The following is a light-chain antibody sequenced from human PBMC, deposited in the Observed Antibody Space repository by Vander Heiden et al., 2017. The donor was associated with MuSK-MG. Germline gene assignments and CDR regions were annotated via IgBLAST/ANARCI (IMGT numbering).Light chain of an antibody. CDR2: YDS. Sequence: SYVLTQPPSVSAAPGTTATITCGGDTPEGKSVHWYKQKSVQAPVLVIHYDSDRPSGIPERFSGSNSGNTATLIISRVEAGDEADYFGQVWNNPTDQVVFGGGTKLTVL. CDR1: TPEGKS. J-gene: IGLJ2*01. CDR3: QVWNNPTDQVV. V-gene: IGLV3-21*04.